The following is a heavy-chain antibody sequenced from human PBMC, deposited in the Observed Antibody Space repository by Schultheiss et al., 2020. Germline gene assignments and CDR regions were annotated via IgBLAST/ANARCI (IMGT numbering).Heavy chain of an antibody. J-gene: IGHJ4*02. V-gene: IGHV4-59*08. Sequence: SETLSLTCTVSGGSISSYYWSWIRQPPGKGLEWIGSIYYSGSTNYNPSLKSRVTISVDTSKNQFSLKLSSVTAADTAVYYCAGFYSSGGDYWGQGTLVTVSS. CDR1: GGSISSYY. CDR3: AGFYSSGGDY. D-gene: IGHD6-19*01. CDR2: IYYSGST.